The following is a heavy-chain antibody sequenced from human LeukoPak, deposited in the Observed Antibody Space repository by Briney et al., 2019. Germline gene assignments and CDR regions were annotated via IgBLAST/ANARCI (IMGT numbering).Heavy chain of an antibody. Sequence: GGSLRLSCAASGFGFSAYAMNWVRQAPGKGLEWVSVIYRDGSSYYAESVKGRFTISRDNSKNTLYIQMNSLRAEDTAVYYCARSFYDILIGYYQYFDYWGQGTLVTVSS. CDR1: GFGFSAYA. J-gene: IGHJ4*02. CDR3: ARSFYDILIGYYQYFDY. D-gene: IGHD3-9*01. V-gene: IGHV3-66*01. CDR2: IYRDGSS.